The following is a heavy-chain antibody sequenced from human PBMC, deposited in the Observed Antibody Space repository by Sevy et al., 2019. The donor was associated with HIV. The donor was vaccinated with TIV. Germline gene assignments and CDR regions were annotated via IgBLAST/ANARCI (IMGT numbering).Heavy chain of an antibody. D-gene: IGHD6-19*01. Sequence: GGSLRLSCAVSGFTFNTHAMHWVRQAPGKGLEWVALISYDGIIKYYADSVKGRLTISRDNSKNTLSLQMNSLRVEDTAVYYCAREGGYTSAWSPGNHWGQGTLVTVSS. J-gene: IGHJ4*02. CDR3: AREGGYTSAWSPGNH. V-gene: IGHV3-30*04. CDR1: GFTFNTHA. CDR2: ISYDGIIK.